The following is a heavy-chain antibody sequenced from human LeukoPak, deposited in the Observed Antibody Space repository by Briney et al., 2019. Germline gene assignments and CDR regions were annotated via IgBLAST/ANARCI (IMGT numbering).Heavy chain of an antibody. V-gene: IGHV1-46*01. D-gene: IGHD3-10*01. Sequence: ASVKVFCKTSGYTFSTYYMHWVRQAPRQGLEWLGIIHPTDGSTSYTQKIQGRVTMTRDTATGTVYLELSSLRSEDTAVYWCARANGGGLDYWGQGTLITVSS. CDR3: ARANGGGLDY. CDR2: IHPTDGST. J-gene: IGHJ4*02. CDR1: GYTFSTYY.